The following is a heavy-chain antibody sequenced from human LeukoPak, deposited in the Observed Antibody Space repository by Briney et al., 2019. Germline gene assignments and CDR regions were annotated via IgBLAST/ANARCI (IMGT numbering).Heavy chain of an antibody. CDR3: AKDKVRYYTSRWSGLVDT. D-gene: IGHD6-13*01. Sequence: GGSLRLSCAASGFTFSSSDMHWVRQAPGKGLEWVSAIGIAGDTYYPVSVKGRFTISRDNSKNTLYLQMTSLRVDDTSIYFCAKDKVRYYTSRWSGLVDTWGQGTLVTVSS. CDR2: IGIAGDT. J-gene: IGHJ5*02. CDR1: GFTFSSSD. V-gene: IGHV3-13*01.